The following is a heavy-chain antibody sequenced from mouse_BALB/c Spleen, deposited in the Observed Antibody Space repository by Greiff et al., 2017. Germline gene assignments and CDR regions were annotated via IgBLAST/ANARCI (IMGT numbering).Heavy chain of an antibody. CDR3: ARLYYDYDHFDY. CDR1: GFTFSSYG. J-gene: IGHJ2*01. Sequence: EVQRVESGGDLVKPGGSLKLSCAASGFTFSSYGMSWVRQTPDKRLEWVATISSGGSYTYYPDSVKGRFTISRDNAKNTLYLQMSSLKSEDTAMYYCARLYYDYDHFDYWGQGTTLTVSS. CDR2: ISSGGSYT. D-gene: IGHD2-4*01. V-gene: IGHV5-6*01.